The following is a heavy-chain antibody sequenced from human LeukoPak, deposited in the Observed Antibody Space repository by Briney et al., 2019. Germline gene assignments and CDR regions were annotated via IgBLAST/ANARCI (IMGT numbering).Heavy chain of an antibody. Sequence: VASVKVSCKASGGTFSSYTISWLRQAPGQGLEWMGGIIPILGIANYAQKFQGRVTITADKSTSTAYMELSSLRSEDTAVYYCARDNGGMSDYWGQGTLVTVSS. CDR3: ARDNGGMSDY. J-gene: IGHJ4*02. D-gene: IGHD4-23*01. CDR1: GGTFSSYT. V-gene: IGHV1-69*10. CDR2: IIPILGIA.